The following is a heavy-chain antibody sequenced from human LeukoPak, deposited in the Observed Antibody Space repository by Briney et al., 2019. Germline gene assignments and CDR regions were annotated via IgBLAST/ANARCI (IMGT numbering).Heavy chain of an antibody. CDR2: INAGNGNT. V-gene: IGHV1-3*01. CDR1: GYTFTSYA. CDR3: ARDRGYSYGYVEHKPSYYFDY. D-gene: IGHD5-18*01. J-gene: IGHJ4*02. Sequence: ASVKVSCKASGYTFTSYAMHWVRQAPGQRLEWMGWINAGNGNTKYSQKFQGRVTITRDTSASTAYMELSSLRSEDTAVYYCARDRGYSYGYVEHKPSYYFDYWGQGTLVTVSS.